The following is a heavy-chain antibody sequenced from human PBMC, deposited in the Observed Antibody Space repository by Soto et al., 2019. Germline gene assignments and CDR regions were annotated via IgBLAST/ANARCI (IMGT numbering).Heavy chain of an antibody. Sequence: EVQLLESGGGLVQPGGSLRLSCAASGFTFSSSAMTWVRQAPGKGLEWVSAITGSGGGTYYADSVKGRFAISRDNSKNTLYLQMDSLRAGDTAVYYCAKSIGCSGGICNWGQGTQVTVSS. CDR1: GFTFSSSA. J-gene: IGHJ4*02. CDR3: AKSIGCSGGICN. CDR2: ITGSGGGT. V-gene: IGHV3-23*01. D-gene: IGHD2-15*01.